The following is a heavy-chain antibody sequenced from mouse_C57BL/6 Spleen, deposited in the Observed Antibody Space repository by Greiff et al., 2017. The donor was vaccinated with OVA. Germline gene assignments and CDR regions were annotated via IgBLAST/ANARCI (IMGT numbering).Heavy chain of an antibody. D-gene: IGHD1-1*01. J-gene: IGHJ2*01. CDR2: IDPSDSYT. Sequence: QVQLQQPGAELVMPGASVKLSCKASGYTFTSYWMHWVKQRPGQGLEWIGEIDPSDSYTNYNQKFKGKSTLTVDKSSSTAYMQLSSLTSEDSAVYYCARRGSSSVYFDYWGQGTTLPVSS. V-gene: IGHV1-69*01. CDR3: ARRGSSSVYFDY. CDR1: GYTFTSYW.